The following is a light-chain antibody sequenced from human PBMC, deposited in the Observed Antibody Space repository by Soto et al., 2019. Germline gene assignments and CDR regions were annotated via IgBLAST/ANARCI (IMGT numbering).Light chain of an antibody. V-gene: IGKV3-15*01. J-gene: IGKJ2*01. CDR2: DAS. Sequence: ERVMTQSPATVPTSPGERVTLSCRASQSVNSDLAWYQQTPGQAPRPLIYDASTRAAGVPARFSGSGSGTEFTLTISSLQSEDFALYYCQQYSQWPLYTFGQRTKVDIK. CDR3: QQYSQWPLYT. CDR1: QSVNSD.